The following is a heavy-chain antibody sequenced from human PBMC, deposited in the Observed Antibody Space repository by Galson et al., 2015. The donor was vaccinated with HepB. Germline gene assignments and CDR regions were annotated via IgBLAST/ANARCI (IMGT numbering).Heavy chain of an antibody. CDR2: IKQAGIEQ. J-gene: IGHJ4*02. CDR1: GFTFSSYW. V-gene: IGHV3-7*03. D-gene: IGHD3-9*01. Sequence: SLRLSCAASGFTFSSYWMSWVRQAPGKGLEWVANIKQAGIEQYYVDSVKGRFTISRDNAKNSLYLQMNSLRAEYTAVYYCARGLHVFDWLLAYWGQGTLVTVSS. CDR3: ARGLHVFDWLLAY.